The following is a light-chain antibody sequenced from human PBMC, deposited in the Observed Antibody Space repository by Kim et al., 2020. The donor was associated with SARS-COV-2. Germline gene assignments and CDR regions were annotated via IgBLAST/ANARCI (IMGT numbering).Light chain of an antibody. CDR1: QGISSY. CDR3: QQLNSYPLT. V-gene: IGKV1-9*01. CDR2: AAS. Sequence: DIQLTQSPSFLSASVGDRVTITCRASQGISSYLAWYQQKPGKAPKLLIYAASTLQSGVPSRFSGSGSGTEFTLTINSLQPEDFATYYCQQLNSYPLTFGGGTKVEI. J-gene: IGKJ4*01.